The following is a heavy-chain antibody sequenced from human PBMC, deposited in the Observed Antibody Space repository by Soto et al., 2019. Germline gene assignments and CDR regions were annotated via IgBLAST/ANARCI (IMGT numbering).Heavy chain of an antibody. CDR3: ARREIQGPIDY. V-gene: IGHV4-59*12. J-gene: IGHJ4*02. D-gene: IGHD1-26*01. CDR2: VYNGNT. Sequence: SETLSLTCTISGGSISGYCWTWIRQSPGKGLEYIGYVYNGNTYYNPSPKSRVTVSVDTSKNQFSLKLTSVTAVDTAVYYCARREIQGPIDYWGQGTLVTVSS. CDR1: GGSISGYC.